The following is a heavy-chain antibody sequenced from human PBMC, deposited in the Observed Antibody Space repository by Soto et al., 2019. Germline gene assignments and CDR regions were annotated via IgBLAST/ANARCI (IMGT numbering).Heavy chain of an antibody. CDR2: ISASNGDT. D-gene: IGHD3-10*01. Sequence: QVQLVQSGAEVKKPGASVKVSCKASGYSFTSHGISWVRQAPGQGREWMAWISASNGDTNYAQKFKGRVTLTTDTSTSRGYLELRSLRSADTAVSYFARMVRGSNVDYYHYMYVWGKGTTVTVSS. CDR3: ARMVRGSNVDYYHYMYV. J-gene: IGHJ6*03. CDR1: GYSFTSHG. V-gene: IGHV1-18*01.